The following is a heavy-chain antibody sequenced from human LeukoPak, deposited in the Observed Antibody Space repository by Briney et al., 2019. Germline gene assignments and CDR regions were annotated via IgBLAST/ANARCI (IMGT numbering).Heavy chain of an antibody. J-gene: IGHJ3*01. CDR1: GYTFSDYY. Sequence: ASVKVSCKVSGYTFSDYYMHWVRQAPGQGLEWVGWINPNSGTSSYAQKFQDRVTMTTDTSTNTGYMELRSLRSDDTAIYYCARGYYYDSGSLTRALDFWGQGTMVTVSS. CDR2: INPNSGTS. V-gene: IGHV1-2*02. CDR3: ARGYYYDSGSLTRALDF. D-gene: IGHD3-22*01.